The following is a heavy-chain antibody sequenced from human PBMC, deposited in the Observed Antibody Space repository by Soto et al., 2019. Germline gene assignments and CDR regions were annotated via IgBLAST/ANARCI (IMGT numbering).Heavy chain of an antibody. CDR3: ARPKGTYSSGYYYFDF. CDR1: GGTFSNYS. Sequence: QVQLEQSGAEVKQPGSSVKVSCKTSGGTFSNYSINWLRQAPGQGLEWMGAIIPLFGTADYSQKFQGRVTITADESTSTAYMELSSLRSDDTAVYFCARPKGTYSSGYYYFDFWGQGTLVTVSS. J-gene: IGHJ4*02. V-gene: IGHV1-69*01. CDR2: IIPLFGTA. D-gene: IGHD6-19*01.